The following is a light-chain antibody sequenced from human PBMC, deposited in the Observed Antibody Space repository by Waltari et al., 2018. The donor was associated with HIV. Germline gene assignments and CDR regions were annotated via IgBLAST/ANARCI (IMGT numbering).Light chain of an antibody. CDR1: SSDVGGYNY. Sequence: QSALTQPASVSGSPGQSITISCTGTSSDVGGYNYVSWYQQHPGKAPKVMIYEVTNRPSGVSNLFSGSKSGNTASLTISGLQAEDEADYYCSSYTSSNTVVFGGGTKLTVL. J-gene: IGLJ2*01. CDR2: EVT. V-gene: IGLV2-14*01. CDR3: SSYTSSNTVV.